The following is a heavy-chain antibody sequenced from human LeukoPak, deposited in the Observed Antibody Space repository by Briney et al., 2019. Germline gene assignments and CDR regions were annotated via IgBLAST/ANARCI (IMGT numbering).Heavy chain of an antibody. CDR2: IYHSGTT. J-gene: IGHJ4*02. D-gene: IGHD3-10*01. V-gene: IGHV4-39*02. Sequence: SETLSLTCTVSGASISSTIYYWGWVRQPPGKGLEWIGSIYHSGTTYYNPSLKSRVTIFVDASKNHFSLKLSSVTAADTAVYYCARLGRGTMVREVISDFDYWGQGTLVTVSS. CDR1: GASISSTIYY. CDR3: ARLGRGTMVREVISDFDY.